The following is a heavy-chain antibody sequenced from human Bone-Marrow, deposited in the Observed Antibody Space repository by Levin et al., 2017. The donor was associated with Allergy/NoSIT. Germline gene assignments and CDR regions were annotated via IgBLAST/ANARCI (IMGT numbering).Heavy chain of an antibody. CDR2: IAWNSGTR. CDR3: VKDIWRGLTATDAFEV. Sequence: GGSLRLSCAASGFTFDDYAMHWVRQPPGKGLEWVSGIAWNSGTRGYADSVKGRFSISRDNAKKTVSLEMNTLRDEDTALYYCVKDIWRGLTATDAFEVWGQGAMVIVSA. D-gene: IGHD1-20*01. J-gene: IGHJ3*01. CDR1: GFTFDDYA. V-gene: IGHV3-9*01.